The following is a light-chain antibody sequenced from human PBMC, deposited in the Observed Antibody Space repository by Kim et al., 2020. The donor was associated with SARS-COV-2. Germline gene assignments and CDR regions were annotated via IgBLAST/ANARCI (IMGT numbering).Light chain of an antibody. V-gene: IGKV3-15*01. CDR1: QRVSSN. CDR2: GAS. CDR3: QEYNNLPSYT. J-gene: IGKJ2*01. Sequence: EIVMTQSPATLSVSPGERVTLSCRASQRVSSNLAWYQQKPGQAPRLLIYGASTRATGIPARFSGSGSGTEFTLTISSLQSEDFAVYYCQEYNNLPSYTFGQGTKLEI.